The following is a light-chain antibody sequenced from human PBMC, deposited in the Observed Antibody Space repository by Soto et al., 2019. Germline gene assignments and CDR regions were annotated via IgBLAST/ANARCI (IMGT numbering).Light chain of an antibody. J-gene: IGKJ1*01. V-gene: IGKV1-9*01. Sequence: DIQLTQSPSFLSASVGDRVTITCRASQGISSYLAWYQQKPGKAPKLLIYAASTLQSGVPSRFSGSGSGTEFTLTINSLQPEDFATYYCQQLNSYPQRTVGQGTKVEIK. CDR3: QQLNSYPQRT. CDR1: QGISSY. CDR2: AAS.